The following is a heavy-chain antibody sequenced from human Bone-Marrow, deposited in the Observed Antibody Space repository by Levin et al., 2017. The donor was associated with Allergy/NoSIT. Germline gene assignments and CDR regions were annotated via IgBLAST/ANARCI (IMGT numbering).Heavy chain of an antibody. CDR3: ARGGDDAFDI. CDR1: GGSFSGYY. Sequence: KAGGSLRLSCAVYGGSFSGYYWSWIRQPPGKGLEWIGEINHSGSTNYNPSLKSRVTISVDTSKNQFSLKLSSVTAADTAVYYCARGGDDAFDIWGQGTMVTVSS. V-gene: IGHV4-34*01. CDR2: INHSGST. D-gene: IGHD1-26*01. J-gene: IGHJ3*02.